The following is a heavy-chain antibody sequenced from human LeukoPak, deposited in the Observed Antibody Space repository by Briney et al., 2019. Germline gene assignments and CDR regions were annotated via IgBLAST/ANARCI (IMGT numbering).Heavy chain of an antibody. D-gene: IGHD2-2*01. V-gene: IGHV3-23*01. CDR1: GFTFSSYA. Sequence: GGSLRLSCAASGFTFSSYAMSWVRQAPGKGLEWVSAISGSGGSTYYADSVKGRFTVSRDNSKNTLYLQMNSLRAEDTAVYYCAKMHCSSTSCYFSIDPWGQGTLVTVSS. J-gene: IGHJ5*02. CDR2: ISGSGGST. CDR3: AKMHCSSTSCYFSIDP.